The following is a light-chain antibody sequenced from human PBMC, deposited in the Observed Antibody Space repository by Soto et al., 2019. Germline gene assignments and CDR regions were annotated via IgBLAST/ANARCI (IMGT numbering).Light chain of an antibody. CDR1: QNVGNS. J-gene: IGKJ4*01. CDR3: QQYSTYALT. V-gene: IGKV1-5*01. Sequence: DIQMTQSPSTLSASIGDSVTITCRASQNVGNSLAWYQLRPGKAPNLLIFDASNLESGVPSKFSGSGSGTEFTFTISSLQPDDFATYYCQQYSTYALTLGGGTKVDSK. CDR2: DAS.